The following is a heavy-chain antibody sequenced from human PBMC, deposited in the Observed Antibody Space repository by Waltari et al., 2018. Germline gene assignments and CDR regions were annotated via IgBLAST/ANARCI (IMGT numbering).Heavy chain of an antibody. D-gene: IGHD3-10*01. Sequence: QVQLVQSGAEVKKPGSSVKVSCKASGGTFSSYAISWVRQAPGQGLEWMGGIIPIFGTANYAQKCQGRVTITADESTSTADMELSSLRSEDTAVYYCARDQIPFYGSGSWYWGQGTLVTVSS. CDR2: IIPIFGTA. CDR3: ARDQIPFYGSGSWY. V-gene: IGHV1-69*13. CDR1: GGTFSSYA. J-gene: IGHJ1*01.